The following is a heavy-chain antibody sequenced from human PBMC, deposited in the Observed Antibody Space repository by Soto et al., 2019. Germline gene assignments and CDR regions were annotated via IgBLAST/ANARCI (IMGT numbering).Heavy chain of an antibody. V-gene: IGHV3-7*03. J-gene: IGHJ3*02. CDR3: ARDQDDFWSGYYDSDAFDI. CDR1: GFTFSSYW. D-gene: IGHD3-3*01. Sequence: GGSLRLSCAASGFTFSSYWMSWVRQAPGKGLEWVANIKQDGSGKYYVDSVKGRFTISRDNAKNSLYLQMNSLRAEDTAVYYCARDQDDFWSGYYDSDAFDIWGQGTMVTVSS. CDR2: IKQDGSGK.